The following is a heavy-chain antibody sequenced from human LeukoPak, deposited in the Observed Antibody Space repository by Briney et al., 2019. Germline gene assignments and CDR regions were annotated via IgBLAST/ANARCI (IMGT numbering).Heavy chain of an antibody. D-gene: IGHD6-6*01. CDR3: VRYSSSSLGAGGFDY. V-gene: IGHV4-59*08. Sequence: SETLSLTCTVSGGSISRYYWNWIRQPPGKGLEWIGYIYYSGSTNYNPSLNSRVTISVDTSKNQFSLKLSSVTAADTAVYYCVRYSSSSLGAGGFDYWGQGILVTVSS. CDR1: GGSISRYY. CDR2: IYYSGST. J-gene: IGHJ4*02.